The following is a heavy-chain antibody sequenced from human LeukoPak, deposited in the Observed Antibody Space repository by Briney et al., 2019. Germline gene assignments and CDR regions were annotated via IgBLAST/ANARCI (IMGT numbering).Heavy chain of an antibody. J-gene: IGHJ4*02. V-gene: IGHV4-59*12. CDR3: ARDRPGGSSWYWEV. CDR1: GGSISSYY. Sequence: SETLSLTCTVSGGSISSYYWSWIRQPPGKGLEWIGYIFYSGSTDYNPSLKSRVTMSVDTSKNQFSLKLRSVTAADTAVYYCARDRPGGSSWYWEVWGQGTLVTVSS. CDR2: IFYSGST. D-gene: IGHD6-13*01.